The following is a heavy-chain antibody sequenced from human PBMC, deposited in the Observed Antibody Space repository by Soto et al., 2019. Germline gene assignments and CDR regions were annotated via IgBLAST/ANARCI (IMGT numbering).Heavy chain of an antibody. CDR2: ISYDGSNK. V-gene: IGHV3-30*18. CDR3: AKEDGTRGYYDYVWGSYRYGLCWFDP. Sequence: QVQLVESGGGVVQPGRSLRLSCAASGFTFSSYGMHWVRQAPGKGLEWVAVISYDGSNKYYADSVKGRFTISRDNSKNTLYLQMNSLRAEETAVYYCAKEDGTRGYYDYVWGSYRYGLCWFDPWGQGTLVTVSS. D-gene: IGHD3-16*02. J-gene: IGHJ5*02. CDR1: GFTFSSYG.